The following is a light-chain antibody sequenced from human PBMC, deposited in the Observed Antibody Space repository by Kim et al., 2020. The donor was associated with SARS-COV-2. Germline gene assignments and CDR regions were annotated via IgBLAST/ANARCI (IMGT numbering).Light chain of an antibody. V-gene: IGKV3-20*01. J-gene: IGKJ1*01. Sequence: SPGERATFSCRASQSVSSSDSAWYQQKPGQAPRLLIYDASTRATGIPDRFSGSGSGTDFTLTISRLEPEDFAVYYCQQYGSSPQTFGQWTKVDIK. CDR3: QQYGSSPQT. CDR2: DAS. CDR1: QSVSSSD.